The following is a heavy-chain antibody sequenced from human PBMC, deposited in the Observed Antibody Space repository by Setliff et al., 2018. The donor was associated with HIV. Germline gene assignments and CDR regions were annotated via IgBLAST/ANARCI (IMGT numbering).Heavy chain of an antibody. V-gene: IGHV1-46*01. CDR1: GYTFTSYY. Sequence: ASVKVSCKASGYTFTSYYIHWVRQAPGQGLEWMGRIIPILGIANYAQKFQGRVTMTRDTSTSTVYMELSSLRSEDTAVYYCVRDGEYLDYYDSSGHPEYYFDYWGQGTLVTVSS. CDR2: IIPILGIA. D-gene: IGHD3-22*01. J-gene: IGHJ4*02. CDR3: VRDGEYLDYYDSSGHPEYYFDY.